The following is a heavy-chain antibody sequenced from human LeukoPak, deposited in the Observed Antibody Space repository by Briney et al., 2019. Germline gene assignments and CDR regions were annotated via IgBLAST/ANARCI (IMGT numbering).Heavy chain of an antibody. CDR3: AREYQLLPYAFDI. CDR1: GFSFSGSA. D-gene: IGHD2-2*01. V-gene: IGHV3-73*01. Sequence: TGGSLKLSCAASGFSFSGSAMHWVRQASGKGLEWLGRIRSKANGYATAYAASVKGRFTILRDDSKNMAYLQMSSLKTEDTAVYYCAREYQLLPYAFDIWDQGTMVTVSS. CDR2: IRSKANGYAT. J-gene: IGHJ3*02.